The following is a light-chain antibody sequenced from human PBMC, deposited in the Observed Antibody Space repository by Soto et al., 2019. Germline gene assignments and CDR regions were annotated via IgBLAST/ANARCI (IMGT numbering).Light chain of an antibody. CDR3: QSSDSSLSGLV. Sequence: QSVLTQPPSVSGAPGQRVTISCTGSSSNIGAGYDVHWYQQLPGTAPKLLIYGNSNRPSGVPDRFSGSKSGTSASLAITGLQAEDEADYYCQSSDSSLSGLVFGTGTKLNVL. CDR1: SSNIGAGYD. J-gene: IGLJ1*01. CDR2: GNS. V-gene: IGLV1-40*01.